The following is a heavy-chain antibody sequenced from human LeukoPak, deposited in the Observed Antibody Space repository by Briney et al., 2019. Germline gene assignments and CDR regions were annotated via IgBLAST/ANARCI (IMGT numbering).Heavy chain of an antibody. CDR2: INPNSGGT. Sequence: GASVKVSCKASGYTFTGYYMHWVRQAPGQGLEWMGWINPNSGGTNYAQKFQGRVTMTRDTSISTAYMELSRLRSDDTAVYYCARPSGSYTHDAFDIWGQGTMVTVSS. D-gene: IGHD1-26*01. V-gene: IGHV1-2*02. CDR1: GYTFTGYY. CDR3: ARPSGSYTHDAFDI. J-gene: IGHJ3*02.